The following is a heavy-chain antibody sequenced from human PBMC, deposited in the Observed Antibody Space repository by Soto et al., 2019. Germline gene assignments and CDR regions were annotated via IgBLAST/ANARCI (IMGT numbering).Heavy chain of an antibody. CDR1: GGTFSSYA. CDR3: ARAGYCSGGSCYHDAFDI. Sequence: ASVKVSCKASGGTFSSYAISWVRQAPGQGPEWMGGIIPIFGTANYAQKFQGRVTITADESTSTAYMELSSLRSEDTAVYYCARAGYCSGGSCYHDAFDIWGQGTMVTVSS. D-gene: IGHD2-15*01. CDR2: IIPIFGTA. J-gene: IGHJ3*02. V-gene: IGHV1-69*13.